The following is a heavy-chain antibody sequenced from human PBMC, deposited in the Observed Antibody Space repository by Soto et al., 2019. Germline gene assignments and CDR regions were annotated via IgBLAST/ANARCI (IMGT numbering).Heavy chain of an antibody. V-gene: IGHV4-39*01. CDR3: ARRRDGYSYFTY. D-gene: IGHD2-15*01. CDR1: GDSISSSSHY. CDR2: IYYTGST. J-gene: IGHJ4*02. Sequence: PSETLSLTCTVSGDSISSSSHYWAWIRQPPGKGLEWIGSIYYTGSTYYNPSLKSRVTISKDTSKNQFSLKLSSVTAADTAVYFCARRRDGYSYFTYWGQGTLVTAPQ.